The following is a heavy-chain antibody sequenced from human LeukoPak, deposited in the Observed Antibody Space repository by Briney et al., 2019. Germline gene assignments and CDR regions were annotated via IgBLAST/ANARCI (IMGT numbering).Heavy chain of an antibody. J-gene: IGHJ3*02. V-gene: IGHV3-30*04. CDR2: ISYDGSNK. CDR3: ARGGARTGGAFDI. Sequence: GGSLRLSCAASGSTFSSYAMHWVRQAPGKGLEWVAVISYDGSNKYYADSVKGRFTISRDNSENTLYLQMNSLRAEDTAVYYCARGGARTGGAFDIWGQGAMVTVSS. D-gene: IGHD1-14*01. CDR1: GSTFSSYA.